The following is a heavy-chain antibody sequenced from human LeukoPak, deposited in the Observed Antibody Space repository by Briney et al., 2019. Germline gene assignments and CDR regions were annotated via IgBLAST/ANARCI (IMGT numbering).Heavy chain of an antibody. CDR3: ARGTSVAGSDY. V-gene: IGHV3-74*01. J-gene: IGHJ4*02. CDR2: INIDGSNT. CDR1: GFTLSSYW. D-gene: IGHD6-19*01. Sequence: GGSLRLSCAAYGFTLSSYWMHWVRQAPGKGLVWVSHINIDGSNTRYADSVKGRFTVSRDNAKNTLYLQMNSLRVEDTAVYYCARGTSVAGSDYWGQGTLVTVSS.